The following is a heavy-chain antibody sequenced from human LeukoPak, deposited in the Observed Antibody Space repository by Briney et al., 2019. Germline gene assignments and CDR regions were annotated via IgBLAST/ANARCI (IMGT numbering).Heavy chain of an antibody. Sequence: SETLSLTCAVSGYSISSGSYWGWIRQPPGKGLEWIGNMFHSGDTYHNPSLKSRVTISADTSKNQLSLKLTSVTAADTAVYYCAKVGAYGDYARHDYWGQGTLVTVSS. CDR2: MFHSGDT. J-gene: IGHJ4*02. CDR3: AKVGAYGDYARHDY. CDR1: GYSISSGSY. D-gene: IGHD4-17*01. V-gene: IGHV4-38-2*01.